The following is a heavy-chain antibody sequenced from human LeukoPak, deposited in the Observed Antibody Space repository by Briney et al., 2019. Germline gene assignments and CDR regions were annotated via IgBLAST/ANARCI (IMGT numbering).Heavy chain of an antibody. CDR1: APDFGSFA. J-gene: IGHJ3*02. D-gene: IGHD3-10*01. V-gene: IGHV3-30*04. Sequence: GRSLRLSCAVSAPDFGSFAMHWVRQAPGKGLEWVAVISYDGSNKYYADSVKGRFTISRDNSKNTLYLQMNSLRAEDTAVYYCARGPWLSWELGDAFDIWGQGTMVTVSS. CDR3: ARGPWLSWELGDAFDI. CDR2: ISYDGSNK.